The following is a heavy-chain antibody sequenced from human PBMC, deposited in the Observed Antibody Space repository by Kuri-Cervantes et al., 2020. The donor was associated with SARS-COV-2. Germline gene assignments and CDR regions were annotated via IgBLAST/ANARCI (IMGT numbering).Heavy chain of an antibody. CDR1: GFTFDDYA. CDR2: ISWNSGSI. J-gene: IGHJ3*02. D-gene: IGHD3-22*01. Sequence: SLKISCAASGFTFDDYAMHWVRQAPGKGLEWVSGISWNSGSIGYADSVKGRFTISRDNAKNSLYLQMNSLRAEDTAVYYCARGVRYYDSSGYYYSNSDDAFDIWGQGTMVTVSS. V-gene: IGHV3-9*01. CDR3: ARGVRYYDSSGYYYSNSDDAFDI.